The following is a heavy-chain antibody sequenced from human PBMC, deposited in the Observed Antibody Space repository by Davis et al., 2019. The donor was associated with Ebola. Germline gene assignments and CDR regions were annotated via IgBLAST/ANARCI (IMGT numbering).Heavy chain of an antibody. J-gene: IGHJ4*02. Sequence: GESLKISCAASGFTFSTYWMHWVRQTPGKGPVWLSRIDSDGSSTSYADFVRGRFTISRDNAKNTLFLQMTSLRAEDTAVYYCARVGPYSNYKGGPLFIDSWGQGTLVTVSS. D-gene: IGHD4-11*01. CDR1: GFTFSTYW. CDR2: IDSDGSST. V-gene: IGHV3-74*01. CDR3: ARVGPYSNYKGGPLFIDS.